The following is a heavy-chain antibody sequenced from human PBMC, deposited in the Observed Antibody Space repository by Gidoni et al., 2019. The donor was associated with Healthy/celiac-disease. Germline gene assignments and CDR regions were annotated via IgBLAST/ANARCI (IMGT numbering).Heavy chain of an antibody. V-gene: IGHV4-61*02. J-gene: IGHJ6*02. D-gene: IGHD3-16*01. CDR3: ASGAYYYYGMDV. Sequence: QVQLQESGPGLVKPSQTLSLTCTVSGGSPSSGSYYWSWIRQPAGKGLEWIGRIYTSGSINSNPSLKSRVTISVDTSKNQFSLKLSSVTAADTAVYYCASGAYYYYGMDVWGQGTTVTVSS. CDR1: GGSPSSGSYY. CDR2: IYTSGSI.